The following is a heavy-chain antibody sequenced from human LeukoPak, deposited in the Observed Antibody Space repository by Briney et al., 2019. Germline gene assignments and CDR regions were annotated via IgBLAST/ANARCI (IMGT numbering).Heavy chain of an antibody. J-gene: IGHJ5*02. Sequence: SETLSLTCTVSGGSISSYYWSWIRQPPGKGLEWIGYIYYSGSTNYNPSLKSRVTISVDTSKNQFSLKLSSVTAADTAVYYCARGTYDYGGNNWFDPWGQGTLVTVSS. CDR3: ARGTYDYGGNNWFDP. CDR2: IYYSGST. V-gene: IGHV4-59*01. D-gene: IGHD4-23*01. CDR1: GGSISSYY.